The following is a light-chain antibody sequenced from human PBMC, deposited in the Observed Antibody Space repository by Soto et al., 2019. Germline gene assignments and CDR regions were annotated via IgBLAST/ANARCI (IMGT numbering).Light chain of an antibody. CDR2: LNSDGSH. J-gene: IGLJ2*01. CDR3: QTWGTAIHDVV. Sequence: QLVLTQSPSASASLGASVKLTCNLSSGHSNYAIAWHQQQPEKGPRYLMKLNSDGSHSKGDGIPDRFSGSSSGAERHLTISSLQSEDEADYYCQTWGTAIHDVVFGGGTKLTVL. V-gene: IGLV4-69*01. CDR1: SGHSNYA.